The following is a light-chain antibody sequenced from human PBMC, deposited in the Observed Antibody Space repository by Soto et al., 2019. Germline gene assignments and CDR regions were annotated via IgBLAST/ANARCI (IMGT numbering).Light chain of an antibody. V-gene: IGKV3-11*01. Sequence: EVVLTQSPATLSLSPRARATLSCRASQSVGTFLSWYQQKPGQAPRLLIYDVSNRATGVPARFGGSGSGTGFTLTIRKIEPEDFAVNYWQHRATWPPSVTFGGGTRV. J-gene: IGKJ4*01. CDR3: QHRATWPPSVT. CDR2: DVS. CDR1: QSVGTF.